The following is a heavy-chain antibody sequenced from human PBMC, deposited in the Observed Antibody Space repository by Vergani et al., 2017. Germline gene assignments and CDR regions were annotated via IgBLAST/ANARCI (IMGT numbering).Heavy chain of an antibody. CDR3: ARRRDTAMVDYAFDI. V-gene: IGHV4-38-2*01. CDR1: GYSISSGYY. Sequence: QVQLQESGPGLVKPSETLSLTCAVSGYSISSGYYWGWIRQPPGKGLEWIGSIYHSGSTYYNPSLKSRVTISVDTSKNQFSLKLSSVTAADTAVYYCARRRDTAMVDYAFDIWGQGTMVTVSS. CDR2: IYHSGST. D-gene: IGHD5-18*01. J-gene: IGHJ3*02.